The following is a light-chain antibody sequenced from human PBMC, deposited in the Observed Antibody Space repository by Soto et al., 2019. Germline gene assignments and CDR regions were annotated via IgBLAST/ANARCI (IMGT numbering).Light chain of an antibody. CDR2: GAS. V-gene: IGKV3-15*01. J-gene: IGKJ1*01. CDR1: QSVSSN. Sequence: EIVKTQSPATLSVSPGDRATLSCRASQSVSSNLAWYQQKPGQPPRLLIYGASTRATGIPARFSGSGSVTEFTLTISSLQSEDFAIYYCQQYDYWPVTFGQGTKV. CDR3: QQYDYWPVT.